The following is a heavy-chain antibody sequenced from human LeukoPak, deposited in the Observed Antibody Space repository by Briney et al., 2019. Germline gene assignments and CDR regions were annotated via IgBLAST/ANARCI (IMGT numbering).Heavy chain of an antibody. V-gene: IGHV5-51*01. CDR3: ARHGSSYFEPRYNWLDP. D-gene: IGHD3-9*01. J-gene: IGHJ5*02. Sequence: GESLKISCKGSGYTFTNYWIGGVRQMPGKGLEWMGMIYPGDSDTRYSPSFEGQVTISADKSTSTAYLQWSSLKALDTAIYYCARHGSSYFEPRYNWLDPWGQGTLVTVSS. CDR2: IYPGDSDT. CDR1: GYTFTNYW.